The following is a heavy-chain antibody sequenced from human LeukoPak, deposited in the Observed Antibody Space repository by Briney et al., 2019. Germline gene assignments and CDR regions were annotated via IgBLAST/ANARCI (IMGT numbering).Heavy chain of an antibody. D-gene: IGHD6-19*01. Sequence: GGSLRLSCAASGFTFSSYAMSWVRQAPGKGLEWVSAISGSGGSTYYADSVKGWFTISRDNSKNTLYLQMNSLRAEDTAVYYCAKDVLSGWYYFDYWGQGTLVTVSS. CDR1: GFTFSSYA. CDR2: ISGSGGST. CDR3: AKDVLSGWYYFDY. J-gene: IGHJ4*02. V-gene: IGHV3-23*01.